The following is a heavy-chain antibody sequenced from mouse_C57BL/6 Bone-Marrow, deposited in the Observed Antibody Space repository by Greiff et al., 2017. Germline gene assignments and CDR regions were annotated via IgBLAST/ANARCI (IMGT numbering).Heavy chain of an antibody. Sequence: EVQVVESGGGLVQPGGSLKLSCAASGFTFSDYYMYWVRQTPVKRLEWVAYISNGGGSTYYPDTVKGRFTISRDNAKNTLYLQMSRLESEDTAMYYCERLGYDYDYWYFDVWGTGTTVTVSS. CDR2: ISNGGGST. CDR1: GFTFSDYY. D-gene: IGHD2-4*01. CDR3: ERLGYDYDYWYFDV. V-gene: IGHV5-12*01. J-gene: IGHJ1*03.